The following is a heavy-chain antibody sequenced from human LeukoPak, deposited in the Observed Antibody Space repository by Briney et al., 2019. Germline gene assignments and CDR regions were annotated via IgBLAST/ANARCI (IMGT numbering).Heavy chain of an antibody. CDR1: GGTFGSYA. CDR3: ARGRLPGTMIVVVRNHYMDV. D-gene: IGHD3-22*01. J-gene: IGHJ6*03. V-gene: IGHV1-69*05. Sequence: GSSVKVSCKASGGTFGSYAISWVRQAPGQGLEWMGGIIPIFGTANYAQKFQGRVTITTNESTSTAYMELSSLRSEDTAVYYCARGRLPGTMIVVVRNHYMDVWGKGTTVTVSS. CDR2: IIPIFGTA.